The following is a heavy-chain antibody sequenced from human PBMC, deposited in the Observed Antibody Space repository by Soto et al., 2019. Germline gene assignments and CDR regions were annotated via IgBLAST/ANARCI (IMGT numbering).Heavy chain of an antibody. D-gene: IGHD2-2*01. CDR2: ISYDGSNK. J-gene: IGHJ6*02. CDR3: AKDEYCSSTSCYVWVDYYYYGMDV. Sequence: PVGSLRLSCAASGFTFSSYGMHWVRQAPGRGLEWVAVISYDGSNKYYADSVKGRFTISRDNSKNTLYLQMNSLRAEDTAVYYCAKDEYCSSTSCYVWVDYYYYGMDVWGQGTTVTVSS. V-gene: IGHV3-30*18. CDR1: GFTFSSYG.